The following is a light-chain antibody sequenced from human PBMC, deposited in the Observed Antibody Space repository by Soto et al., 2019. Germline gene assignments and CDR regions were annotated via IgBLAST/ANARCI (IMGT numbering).Light chain of an antibody. CDR3: APGDDSLNGWE. V-gene: IGLV1-44*01. CDR1: SSNIGSNT. Sequence: QSVVTQPPSASGTPGQRVTISCSGSSSNIGSNTVNWYQQLPGTAPKLLIYGNNQRPSGVPDRFSGSKSGTSASLAITGLQSEDEGDYYCAPGDDSLNGWEFGGGTKVTVL. CDR2: GNN. J-gene: IGLJ3*02.